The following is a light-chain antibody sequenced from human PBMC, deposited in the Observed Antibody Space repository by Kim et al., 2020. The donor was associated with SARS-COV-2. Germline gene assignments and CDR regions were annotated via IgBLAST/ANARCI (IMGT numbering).Light chain of an antibody. CDR1: QTVISNY. V-gene: IGKV3-20*01. CDR2: GAS. J-gene: IGKJ4*01. Sequence: SPGERATLHCRASQTVISNYLAWYQQKPGQAPRLLSYGASSRATGIPDRFSGSGAGTDFTLTISSLEPEDFAVYNGQQYGSSPLNFGGGAKVEIK. CDR3: QQYGSSPLN.